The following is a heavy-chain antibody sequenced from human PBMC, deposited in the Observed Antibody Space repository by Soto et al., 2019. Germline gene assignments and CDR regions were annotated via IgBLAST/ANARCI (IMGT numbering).Heavy chain of an antibody. CDR2: INPRSGDT. Sequence: QVQLVQSGAEVKKPGASVKVSCKASGYTFIGYYIHWVRQAPGHGLEWMGRINPRSGDTTYAQKFQGRLTMTRDTSISTAYMELSSLRSDDTAVYYCGRDGVVATPLGWFDPWGQGCLVTVSS. D-gene: IGHD2-15*01. V-gene: IGHV1-2*06. CDR3: GRDGVVATPLGWFDP. J-gene: IGHJ5*02. CDR1: GYTFIGYY.